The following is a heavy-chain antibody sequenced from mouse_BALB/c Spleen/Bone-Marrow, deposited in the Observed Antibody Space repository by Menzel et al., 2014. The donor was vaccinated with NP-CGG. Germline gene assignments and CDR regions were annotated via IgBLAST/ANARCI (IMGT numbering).Heavy chain of an antibody. CDR2: INPGSGGT. J-gene: IGHJ1*01. CDR1: GYAFTDYL. Sequence: QVQLQQSGAELVRPGTSVKVSCKASGYAFTDYLIGWVKQRPGQGLEWIGVINPGSGGTHYNEKFKGKATLTADKSSSTAYMQLSSLTSDDSAVYFCARWLGPGWYFDVWGAGTTVTVSS. V-gene: IGHV1-54*01. D-gene: IGHD4-1*01. CDR3: ARWLGPGWYFDV.